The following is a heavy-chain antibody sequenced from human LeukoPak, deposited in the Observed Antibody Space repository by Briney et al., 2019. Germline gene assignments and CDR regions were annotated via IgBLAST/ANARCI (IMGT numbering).Heavy chain of an antibody. J-gene: IGHJ5*02. Sequence: RGSLRLSCAAYGFTFSSYAMSWVRQAPGKGLEWASGVSVSGSSTHYADSMKGRFTISRDNSKNTVYLQMNSLTAEDTAAYYCAKYGRSTWFYLDPWGQGTLVTVSS. V-gene: IGHV3-23*01. CDR1: GFTFSSYA. D-gene: IGHD6-13*01. CDR2: VSVSGSST. CDR3: AKYGRSTWFYLDP.